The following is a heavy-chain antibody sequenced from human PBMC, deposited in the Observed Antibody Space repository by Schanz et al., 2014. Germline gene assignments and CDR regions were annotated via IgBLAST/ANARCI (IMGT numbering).Heavy chain of an antibody. CDR2: IWNNGVTK. D-gene: IGHD2-2*01. CDR3: AKDSTHIDIVLVPTAIDY. Sequence: QVHLVESGGGVVQPGRSLRLSCAASGFIFSSYGLHWVRQAPGKGLEWVAVIWNNGVTKYYADSVRGRFTISRDNSKNTLYLHMNTLRSEDTAVYYCAKDSTHIDIVLVPTAIDYWGQGTLVTVSS. J-gene: IGHJ4*02. V-gene: IGHV3-33*06. CDR1: GFIFSSYG.